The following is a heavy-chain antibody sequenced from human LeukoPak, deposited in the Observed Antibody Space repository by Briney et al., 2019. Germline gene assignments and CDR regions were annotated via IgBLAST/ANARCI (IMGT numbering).Heavy chain of an antibody. J-gene: IGHJ6*02. V-gene: IGHV1-69*04. CDR1: GGTFSSYA. Sequence: ASVKVSCTASGGTFSSYAISWVRQAPGQGLEWMGRIIPILGIANYAQKFQGRVTITTDKSTSTAYMELSSLRSEDKAVYYCARDFLGYCSSTSCSLYYYYGMDVWGQGTTVTVSS. D-gene: IGHD2-2*01. CDR3: ARDFLGYCSSTSCSLYYYYGMDV. CDR2: IIPILGIA.